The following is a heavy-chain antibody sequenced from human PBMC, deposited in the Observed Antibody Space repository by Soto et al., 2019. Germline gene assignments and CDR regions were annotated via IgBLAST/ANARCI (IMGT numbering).Heavy chain of an antibody. D-gene: IGHD3-10*01. J-gene: IGHJ4*02. V-gene: IGHV4-31*03. Sequence: QVQLQESGPGLVQPSQTLSLTCTVSGGSISNGGYYWTCIRQHPGKGLEWIGYIYFGGRSLYNPSLRSRSSMSVDASKNQFSLTMSSLTAADTAVYYCAKEIREWGQGTLVTVSS. CDR1: GGSISNGGYY. CDR3: AKEIRE. CDR2: IYFGGRS.